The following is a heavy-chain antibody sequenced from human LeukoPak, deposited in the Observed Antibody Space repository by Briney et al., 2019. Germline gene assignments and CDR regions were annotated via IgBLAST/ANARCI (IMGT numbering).Heavy chain of an antibody. V-gene: IGHV4-30-2*01. CDR3: ARGPLSPTYGSGLDY. J-gene: IGHJ4*02. CDR2: IYHSGST. D-gene: IGHD3-10*01. Sequence: SGTLSLTCTVSGGSISSSGYYWGWIRQPPGKGLEWIGYIYHSGSTYYNPSLKSRVTISVDRSKNQFSLKLSSVTAADTAVYYCARGPLSPTYGSGLDYWGQGTLVTVSS. CDR1: GGSISSSGYY.